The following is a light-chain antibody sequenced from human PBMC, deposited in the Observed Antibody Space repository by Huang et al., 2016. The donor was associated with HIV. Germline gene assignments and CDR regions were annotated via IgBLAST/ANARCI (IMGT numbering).Light chain of an antibody. Sequence: DIVMTQSPDSLVVSLGERATISCKSSQDVLFSSNNKNYLAWYQQKAGQPPKLLIYWASTRDSGVPDLFRASGSGTDFTLTISSLQAEDVAVYYCQQYHSTPWTFGQGTKVEI. CDR1: QDVLFSSNNKNY. J-gene: IGKJ1*01. V-gene: IGKV4-1*01. CDR3: QQYHSTPWT. CDR2: WAS.